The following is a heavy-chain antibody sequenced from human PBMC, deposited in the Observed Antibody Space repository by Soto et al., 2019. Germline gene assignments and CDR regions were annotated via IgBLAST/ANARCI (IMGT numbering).Heavy chain of an antibody. Sequence: SETLSLTCAFSVGSISSGGYSCSWIRQPPWKGLEWIGYIYHSGSTYYNPSLKSRVTISVDRSKNQFSLKLSSVTAADTAVYYCARSSDGSGSYYFDYFEYLGQGTLVKVS. CDR1: VGSISSGGYS. CDR3: ARSSDGSGSYYFDYFEY. D-gene: IGHD3-10*01. J-gene: IGHJ4*02. V-gene: IGHV4-30-2*01. CDR2: IYHSGST.